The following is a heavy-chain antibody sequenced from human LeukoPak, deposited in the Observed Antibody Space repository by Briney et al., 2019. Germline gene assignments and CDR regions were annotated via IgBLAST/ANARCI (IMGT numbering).Heavy chain of an antibody. Sequence: PGGPLRLSCAASGFTVSSNYMSWVRQAPGKGLEWVSVIYSGGSTYYADSVKGRFTISRDNSRSTLYLQMNSLRADDTAVYYCSKKGQNGDYGKPDWGQGTLVTVSS. J-gene: IGHJ4*02. CDR2: IYSGGST. V-gene: IGHV3-66*01. CDR3: SKKGQNGDYGKPD. CDR1: GFTVSSNY. D-gene: IGHD4-17*01.